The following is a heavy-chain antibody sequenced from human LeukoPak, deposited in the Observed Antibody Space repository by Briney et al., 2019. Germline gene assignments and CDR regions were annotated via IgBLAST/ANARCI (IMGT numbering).Heavy chain of an antibody. CDR3: TRLERDCSGGRCSDY. D-gene: IGHD2-15*01. CDR2: IRSKASNYAT. J-gene: IGHJ4*02. CDR1: GFTFSDST. Sequence: PGGSLRLSCVASGFTFSDSTMHWVRQASGKGLEWVGHIRSKASNYATTYAASVKGRFTISRDDSKNTAYLQINSLKTEDTAIYYCTRLERDCSGGRCSDYWGQGTPVTVSS. V-gene: IGHV3-73*01.